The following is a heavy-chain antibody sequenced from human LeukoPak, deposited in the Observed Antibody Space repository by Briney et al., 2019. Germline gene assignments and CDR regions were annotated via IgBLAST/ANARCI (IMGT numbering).Heavy chain of an antibody. Sequence: GESLKISCQGSGYSFTSYWIGWVRQMPGKGLEWMGIIYPGDSDTTYSPSFQGQVTISADKSISTAHLQWSSLKASDTAMYYCARRDGYCSSTSCYADYYYGMDVWGQGTTVTVSS. CDR2: IYPGDSDT. D-gene: IGHD2-2*01. CDR1: GYSFTSYW. J-gene: IGHJ6*02. V-gene: IGHV5-51*01. CDR3: ARRDGYCSSTSCYADYYYGMDV.